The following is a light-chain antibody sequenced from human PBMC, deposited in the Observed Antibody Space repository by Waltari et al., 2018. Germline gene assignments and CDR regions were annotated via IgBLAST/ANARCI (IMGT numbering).Light chain of an antibody. CDR2: DAS. Sequence: EIVLTQSPGTLSLSPGERVTLACRASQSVGRSLAWYQQKPGQAPSLLIYDASRRATGIPDRFSGSGSGTDFSLTISTLEPEDFAVYYCQHYVRLPATFGQGTKVEI. CDR3: QHYVRLPAT. CDR1: QSVGRS. J-gene: IGKJ1*01. V-gene: IGKV3-20*01.